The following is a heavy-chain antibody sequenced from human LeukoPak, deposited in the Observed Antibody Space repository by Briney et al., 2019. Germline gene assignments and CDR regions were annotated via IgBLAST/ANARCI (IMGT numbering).Heavy chain of an antibody. V-gene: IGHV1-2*02. D-gene: IGHD6-19*01. Sequence: ASVKVSCKASGYTFTGYYMHGVRQAPGQGLEWMGWINPNSGGTNYAQKFQGRVTMTRDTSISTAYMELSRLRSDDTAVYYCARKAVAGNLFDYWGQGTLVTVSS. CDR1: GYTFTGYY. CDR3: ARKAVAGNLFDY. CDR2: INPNSGGT. J-gene: IGHJ4*02.